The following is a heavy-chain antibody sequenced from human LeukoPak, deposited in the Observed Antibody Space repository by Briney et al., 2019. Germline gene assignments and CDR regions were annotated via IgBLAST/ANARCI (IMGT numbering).Heavy chain of an antibody. V-gene: IGHV1-46*01. D-gene: IGHD3-22*01. Sequence: PRASVKVSCKASGYTFTGYYMHWVRQAPGQGLEWMGIIIPSGGSTSYAQKFQGRVTMTRDTSTSTVYMELSSLRSEDTAVYYCARWWDDGSGYSYLYGMDVWGQGTTVTVSS. CDR2: IIPSGGST. CDR1: GYTFTGYY. CDR3: ARWWDDGSGYSYLYGMDV. J-gene: IGHJ6*02.